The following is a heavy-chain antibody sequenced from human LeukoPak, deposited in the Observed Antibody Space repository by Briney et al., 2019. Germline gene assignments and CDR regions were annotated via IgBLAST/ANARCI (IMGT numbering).Heavy chain of an antibody. CDR3: ARRGTPYYYYYMDV. CDR2: IYSSGTT. J-gene: IGHJ6*03. D-gene: IGHD3-16*01. Sequence: SETLSLTCTVSGGSINTYYWSWIRQPPGKGLEFIGYIYSSGTTDYNPSLKSRVVISIDTSGSQFSLKMTSVTPAVTAVYYCARRGTPYYYYYMDVWGKGTTVTVSS. V-gene: IGHV4-59*08. CDR1: GGSINTYY.